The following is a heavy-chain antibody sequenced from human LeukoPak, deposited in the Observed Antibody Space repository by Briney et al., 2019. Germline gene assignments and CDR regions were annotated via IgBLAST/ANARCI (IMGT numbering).Heavy chain of an antibody. V-gene: IGHV1-18*01. CDR2: ISPYNGDR. Sequence: GASVKVSCKASGYTFTTYGISWVRQAPGQGLEWMGWISPYNGDRNYAQKLQGRVTMTTDTSTSTAYMELRSLRDDDTAVYFCARGPSFSVSLYYYYYYMDVWAKGTAVTVSS. CDR3: ARGPSFSVSLYYYYYYMDV. D-gene: IGHD5/OR15-5a*01. CDR1: GYTFTTYG. J-gene: IGHJ6*03.